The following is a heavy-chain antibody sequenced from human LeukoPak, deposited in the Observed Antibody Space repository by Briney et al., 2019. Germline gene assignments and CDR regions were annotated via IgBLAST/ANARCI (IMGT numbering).Heavy chain of an antibody. Sequence: SETLSLTCTVSGGSISSGSYYWSWIRQPAGKGLEWIGRIYTSGSTNYNPSLKSRVTISVDTSKNQFSLKLSSVTAADTAVYYCARVAIVEMATILDYWGQGTLVTVSS. V-gene: IGHV4-61*02. D-gene: IGHD5-24*01. CDR3: ARVAIVEMATILDY. J-gene: IGHJ4*02. CDR2: IYTSGST. CDR1: GGSISSGSYY.